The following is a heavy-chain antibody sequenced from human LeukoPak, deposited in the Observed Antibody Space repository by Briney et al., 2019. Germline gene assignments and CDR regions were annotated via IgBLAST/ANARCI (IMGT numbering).Heavy chain of an antibody. Sequence: GGALRLSCAASGFTFSSYEMNWVRQAPGKGLEWVSYISSSGSTIYYADSVKGRFTISRDNAKNSLYLQMNSLRAEDTAVYYCARARISDWFPRWFDPWGQGTLVTVSS. D-gene: IGHD3-9*01. CDR2: ISSSGSTI. V-gene: IGHV3-48*03. J-gene: IGHJ5*02. CDR1: GFTFSSYE. CDR3: ARARISDWFPRWFDP.